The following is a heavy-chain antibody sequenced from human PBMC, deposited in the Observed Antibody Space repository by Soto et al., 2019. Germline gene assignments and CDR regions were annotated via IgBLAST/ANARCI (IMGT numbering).Heavy chain of an antibody. Sequence: EVQLLESGGGLVQPGGSLRLSCAASGFTFSSYAMSWVRQAPGKGLEWVSAISGSGGSTYYADSVKGRFTISRDNSKNTLYLQMNSLRAEDTAVYYCAKQLYGSGSYSSTFDYWGQGTLVTVSS. CDR1: GFTFSSYA. CDR3: AKQLYGSGSYSSTFDY. D-gene: IGHD3-10*01. V-gene: IGHV3-23*01. J-gene: IGHJ4*02. CDR2: ISGSGGST.